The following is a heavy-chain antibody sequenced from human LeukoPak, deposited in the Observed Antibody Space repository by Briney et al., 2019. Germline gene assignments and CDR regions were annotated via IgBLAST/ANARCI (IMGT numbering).Heavy chain of an antibody. J-gene: IGHJ4*02. D-gene: IGHD7-27*01. CDR2: IRPDGNVA. CDR3: ARDDHWGWDK. Sequence: GGSLRLSCAASGFSFSENWMSWVRQAPGKGPEWVANIRPDGNVAFHVDFVKGRFSISRDNAKNTLYLQMDGLRVEDTALYYCARDDHWGWDKWGRGTLVTVSS. V-gene: IGHV3-7*01. CDR1: GFSFSENW.